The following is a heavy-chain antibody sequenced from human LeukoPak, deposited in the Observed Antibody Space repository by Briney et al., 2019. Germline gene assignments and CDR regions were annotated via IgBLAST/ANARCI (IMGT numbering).Heavy chain of an antibody. J-gene: IGHJ1*01. CDR1: GGTFSSYA. Sequence: SVKVSCKASGGTFSSYAISWVRQAPGQGLEWMGGIIPIFGTANYAQKFQGRVTITADKSTSTAYMELSSLRSEDTAVYYCARAPRPYYYDSSGYYYEHFQHWGQGTLVTVSS. D-gene: IGHD3-22*01. CDR2: IIPIFGTA. CDR3: ARAPRPYYYDSSGYYYEHFQH. V-gene: IGHV1-69*06.